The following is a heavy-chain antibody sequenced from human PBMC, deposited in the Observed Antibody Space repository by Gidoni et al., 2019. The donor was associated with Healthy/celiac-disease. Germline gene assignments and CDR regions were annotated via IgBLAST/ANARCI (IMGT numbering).Heavy chain of an antibody. D-gene: IGHD6-13*01. Sequence: EVHLVESGDGLVQPGGYLRLSCQASASTFSSYDMNWVHQSQGKGMEWVSYISSSGSTIYYADSVQGGFSIARDKAKNSLYLQSNSLRAEYTAVYYCAIGNSSSWRTYFDYWGQGTLVTVSS. CDR2: ISSSGSTI. CDR3: AIGNSSSWRTYFDY. CDR1: ASTFSSYD. J-gene: IGHJ4*02. V-gene: IGHV3-48*03.